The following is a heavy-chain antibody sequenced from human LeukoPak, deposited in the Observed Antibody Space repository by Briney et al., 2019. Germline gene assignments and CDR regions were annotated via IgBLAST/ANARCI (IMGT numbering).Heavy chain of an antibody. CDR2: ITPNTGVT. Sequence: ASVKVSCKASGYSLTGYYLHWLRQAPGQGLEWMGWITPNTGVTNYAPKFQGRVTMTRDTSLSTAYMKLTRLKSDDTAVYFCARDGGRRSAARPKFYYYMDVWGKGTTVIVSS. CDR3: ARDGGRRSAARPKFYYYMDV. D-gene: IGHD6-6*01. V-gene: IGHV1-2*02. J-gene: IGHJ6*03. CDR1: GYSLTGYY.